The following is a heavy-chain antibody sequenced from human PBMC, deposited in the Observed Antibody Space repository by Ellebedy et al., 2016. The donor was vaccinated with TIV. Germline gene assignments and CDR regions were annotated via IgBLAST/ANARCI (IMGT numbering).Heavy chain of an antibody. CDR3: ARGLYSTFHIDN. J-gene: IGHJ4*02. CDR2: INHSGST. CDR1: GGSFSGYL. Sequence: MPSETLSLTCDVYGGSFSGYLWSWIRQSPGKGLEWMGEINHSGSTNYNPSLKSRVTISIDTSKKKFSLKMNSVTAADTAVYFCARGLYSTFHIDNWGQGTVVIVSS. D-gene: IGHD2/OR15-2a*01. V-gene: IGHV4-34*09.